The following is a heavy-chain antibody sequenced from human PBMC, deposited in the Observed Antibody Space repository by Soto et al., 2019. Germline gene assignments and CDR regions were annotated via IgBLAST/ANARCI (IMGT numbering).Heavy chain of an antibody. CDR1: GFTFSSYA. V-gene: IGHV3-30*04. D-gene: IGHD7-27*01. CDR3: ARDFTAVNWGSTFDP. J-gene: IGHJ5*02. CDR2: ISYDGSNK. Sequence: GESLKISCAASGFTFSSYAMHWVRQAPGKGLEWVAVISYDGSNKYYADSVKGRFTISRDNSKNTLYLQMNSLRAEDTAVYYCARDFTAVNWGSTFDPWGQGTLVTVSS.